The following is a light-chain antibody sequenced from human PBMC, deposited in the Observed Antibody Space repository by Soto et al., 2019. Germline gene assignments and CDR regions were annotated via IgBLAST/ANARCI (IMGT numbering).Light chain of an antibody. CDR2: DAS. Sequence: TQSPGTLSASVGDSVTITCRASQSISSRLAWYQQKPVKAPRLLIDDASSVESGVPSRFSGSGSWTDFTLTISSLQPDYFATYYCQQFNSYPYTFGQGTKLEIK. CDR1: QSISSR. J-gene: IGKJ2*01. V-gene: IGKV1-5*01. CDR3: QQFNSYPYT.